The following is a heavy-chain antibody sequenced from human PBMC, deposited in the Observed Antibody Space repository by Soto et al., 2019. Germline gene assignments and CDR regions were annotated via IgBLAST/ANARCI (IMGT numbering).Heavy chain of an antibody. CDR3: XXXXXXXGXCXSXXXXXDY. J-gene: IGHJ4*02. CDR2: ISSSSSTI. CDR1: GFTFSTYS. D-gene: IGHD2-15*01. V-gene: IGHV3-48*01. Sequence: EVQLVDSGGGLVQPGGSLRLSCAASGFTFSTYSMNWVRQAPGKGXEWVXYISSSSSTIYFADSVRRRFTISRDNAKNSXXXXXXXXXXXXXXXXXXXXXXXXXGXCXSXXXXXDYWGQGTLVTVSS.